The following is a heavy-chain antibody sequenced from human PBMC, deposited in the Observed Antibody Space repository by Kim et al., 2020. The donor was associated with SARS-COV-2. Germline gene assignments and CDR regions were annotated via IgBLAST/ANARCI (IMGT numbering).Heavy chain of an antibody. CDR3: ARGGELPLYY. CDR1: GGSFSGYY. V-gene: IGHV4-34*01. Sequence: SETLSLTCAVYGGSFSGYYWSWIRQPPGKGLEWIGEINHSGSTNYNPSLKSRVTISVDTSKNQFSLKLSSVTAADTAVYYCARGGELPLYYWGQGTLVTVSS. D-gene: IGHD1-26*01. CDR2: INHSGST. J-gene: IGHJ4*02.